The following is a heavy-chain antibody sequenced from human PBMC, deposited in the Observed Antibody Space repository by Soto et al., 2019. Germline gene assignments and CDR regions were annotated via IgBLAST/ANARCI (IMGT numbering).Heavy chain of an antibody. D-gene: IGHD3-3*01. CDR1: GGSISSGGYY. V-gene: IGHV4-31*03. Sequence: SETLSLTCTVSGGSISSGGYYWSWIRQHPGKGLEWIGYIYYSGSTYYNPSLKSRVTISVDTSKNQFSLKLSSVTAADTAVYYCAREVLMESFNWFDPWGQGTLVTVSP. CDR2: IYYSGST. J-gene: IGHJ5*02. CDR3: AREVLMESFNWFDP.